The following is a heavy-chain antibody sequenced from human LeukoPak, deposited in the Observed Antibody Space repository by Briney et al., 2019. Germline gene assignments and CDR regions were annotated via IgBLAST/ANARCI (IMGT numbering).Heavy chain of an antibody. CDR2: INWNGGST. D-gene: IGHD2-21*01. CDR3: ARAVNSADFDYYYYMDV. Sequence: GGSLRLSCAASGFTFDDYGMSWVRQAPGKGLEWVSGINWNGGSTGYADSVKGRFTISRDNAKNSLYLQMNSLRAEDTALYYCARAVNSADFDYYYYMDVWGKGTTVTVSS. J-gene: IGHJ6*03. CDR1: GFTFDDYG. V-gene: IGHV3-20*04.